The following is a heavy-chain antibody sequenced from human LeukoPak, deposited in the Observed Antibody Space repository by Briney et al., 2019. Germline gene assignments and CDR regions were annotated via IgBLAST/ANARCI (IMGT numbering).Heavy chain of an antibody. CDR1: GFTFSTYG. CDR3: TQDVSNGYRSVNFDY. J-gene: IGHJ4*02. Sequence: GGSLRLSCAASGFTFSTYGMHWVRQAPGKGLEWVAVIWYDGSDKNHAGSVKGRFTISRDNSKSTLYLQMNSLRAEDTAVYYCTQDVSNGYRSVNFDYWGQGILVTVSS. V-gene: IGHV3-33*06. CDR2: IWYDGSDK. D-gene: IGHD6-19*01.